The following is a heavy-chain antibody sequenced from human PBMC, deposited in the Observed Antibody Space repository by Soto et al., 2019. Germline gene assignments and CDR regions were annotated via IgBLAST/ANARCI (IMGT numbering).Heavy chain of an antibody. J-gene: IGHJ4*02. CDR3: ARLRVTPHYFDY. V-gene: IGHV5-51*01. CDR1: GYSLTSYW. Sequence: GESLKTSCKGSGYSLTSYWIGWVRQMPGKGLEWMGIIYPGDSDTRYSPSLQGQVTISADKSISTAYLQWSSLKASDTAMYYCARLRVTPHYFDYWGQGTLVTVSS. CDR2: IYPGDSDT. D-gene: IGHD4-4*01.